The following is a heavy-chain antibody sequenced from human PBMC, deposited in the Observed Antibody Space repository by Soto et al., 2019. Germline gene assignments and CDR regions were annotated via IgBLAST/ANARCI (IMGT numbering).Heavy chain of an antibody. Sequence: EVPLVESGGGLVQPGGSLRLSCAASGFTFSSYAMHWVRQAPGKGLEYVSAISSNGGSTYYANSVKGRFTISRDNSKNTLYLQMGSLRAEDMAVYYCARDPRTYSYGTNWGQGTLVTVSS. D-gene: IGHD5-18*01. CDR2: ISSNGGST. CDR1: GFTFSSYA. V-gene: IGHV3-64*01. J-gene: IGHJ4*02. CDR3: ARDPRTYSYGTN.